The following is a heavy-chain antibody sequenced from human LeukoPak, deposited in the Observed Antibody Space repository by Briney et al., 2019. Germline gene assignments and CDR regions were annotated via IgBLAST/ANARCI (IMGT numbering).Heavy chain of an antibody. V-gene: IGHV3-20*04. Sequence: GGSLRLSCAASGVTFSSYSMNWVRQAPGKGLEWVSGINWNGGSTGYADSVKGRFTISRDNAKNSLYLQMNSPRAEDTALYYCARDIVLIAVAVRGSFDIWGQGTMVTVSS. CDR3: ARDIVLIAVAVRGSFDI. J-gene: IGHJ3*02. CDR1: GVTFSSYS. CDR2: INWNGGST. D-gene: IGHD6-19*01.